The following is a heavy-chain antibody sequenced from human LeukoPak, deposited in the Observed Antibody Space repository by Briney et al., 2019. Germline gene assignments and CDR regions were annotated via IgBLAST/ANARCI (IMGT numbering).Heavy chain of an antibody. CDR3: ARATITMAVGVPADAFDI. V-gene: IGHV4-30-4*08. J-gene: IGHJ3*02. CDR1: GGSINSGDYY. CDR2: IYYTGNT. D-gene: IGHD3-10*01. Sequence: SQTLSLTCTVSGGSINSGDYYWSWIHQPPGKGLEWIGYIYYTGNTYYNPSLKSRINISVDTSKKQFSLKLRSVTAADTAVYYCARATITMAVGVPADAFDIWGPGTMVTVSS.